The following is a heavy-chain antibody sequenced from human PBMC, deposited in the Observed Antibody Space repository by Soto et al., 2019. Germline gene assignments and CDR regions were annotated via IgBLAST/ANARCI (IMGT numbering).Heavy chain of an antibody. CDR3: ARGLGREYRDNRGYFHLDY. J-gene: IGHJ4*02. CDR1: GFTFSSSA. V-gene: IGHV3-23*01. CDR2: ITGSGGGT. D-gene: IGHD3-22*01. Sequence: PVGSLRLSCAASGFTFSSSAMTWVRQAPGKGLEWVSAITGSGGGTYYADSVKGRFAISRDNSKNTLYLQMSTLRAEDTAVYYYARGLGREYRDNRGYFHLDYWGQGTLVTVSS.